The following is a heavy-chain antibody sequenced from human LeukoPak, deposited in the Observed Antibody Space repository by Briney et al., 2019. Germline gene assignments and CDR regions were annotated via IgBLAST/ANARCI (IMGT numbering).Heavy chain of an antibody. D-gene: IGHD2-21*01. Sequence: PGGSLRLSCAASGFTFSSYGMHWVRQAPGKGLEWVAVISYDGSNKYYADSVKGRFTISRDNSKNTLYLQMNSLRAEDTAVYYCARDQIPHVVVIAIMFLGYWGQGTLVTVSS. J-gene: IGHJ4*02. V-gene: IGHV3-30*03. CDR1: GFTFSSYG. CDR2: ISYDGSNK. CDR3: ARDQIPHVVVIAIMFLGY.